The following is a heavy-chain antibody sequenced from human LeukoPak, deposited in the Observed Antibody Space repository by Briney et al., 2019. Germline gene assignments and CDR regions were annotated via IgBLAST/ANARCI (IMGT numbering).Heavy chain of an antibody. V-gene: IGHV4-34*01. Sequence: SETLSLTCAVYGGSFGGYYWSWIRQPPGKGLEWIGEINDSGSSNYIPSLKRRVTISVDRSKNQFSLRLSSVTAADTAVYYCARAFFDNSGWGYDYWGQGTLVTVSS. CDR1: GGSFGGYY. CDR3: ARAFFDNSGWGYDY. D-gene: IGHD3-22*01. J-gene: IGHJ4*02. CDR2: INDSGSS.